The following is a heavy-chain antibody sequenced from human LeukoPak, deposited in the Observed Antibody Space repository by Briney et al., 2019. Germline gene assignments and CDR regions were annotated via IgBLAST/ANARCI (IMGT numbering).Heavy chain of an antibody. V-gene: IGHV4-38-2*01. Sequence: SETLSLTCGVSGYSISSGYYWVWIRQPPGKGLEWVATVYHSGTTYYNPSLKSRVMILIDTSKNQFSLKLNSVTAADTAVYYCARMGAGLNWFDPWGQGTLVTVSS. CDR3: ARMGAGLNWFDP. J-gene: IGHJ5*02. D-gene: IGHD1-26*01. CDR1: GYSISSGYY. CDR2: VYHSGTT.